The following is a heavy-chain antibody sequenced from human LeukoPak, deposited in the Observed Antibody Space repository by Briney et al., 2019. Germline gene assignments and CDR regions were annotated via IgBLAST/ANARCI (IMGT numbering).Heavy chain of an antibody. J-gene: IGHJ3*01. D-gene: IGHD3-22*01. CDR1: GGSISSTSYY. CDR3: AKAGVRYFDSSGLYAFDF. V-gene: IGHV4-39*01. CDR2: IYYGGST. Sequence: SETLSLTCAVSGGSISSTSYYWAWIRQPPGKGLEWIGTIYYGGSTYHNSSLKSRVTMSVDTSRNQFSLKLSSVDAADTAVYYCAKAGVRYFDSSGLYAFDFWGQGTTVTVSP.